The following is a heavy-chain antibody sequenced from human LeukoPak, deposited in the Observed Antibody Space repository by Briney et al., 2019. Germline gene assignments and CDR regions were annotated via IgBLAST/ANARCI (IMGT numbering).Heavy chain of an antibody. CDR3: ARDGMVLYYYMDV. J-gene: IGHJ6*03. CDR1: GGTFSSYA. CDR2: ISAYNGNT. V-gene: IGHV1-18*01. Sequence: ASVKVSCKASGGTFSSYAIIWVRQAPGQGLEWMGWISAYNGNTNYAQKLQGRVTMTTDTSTSTAYMELRSLRSDDTAVYYCARDGMVLYYYMDVWGKGTTVTVSS. D-gene: IGHD3-10*01.